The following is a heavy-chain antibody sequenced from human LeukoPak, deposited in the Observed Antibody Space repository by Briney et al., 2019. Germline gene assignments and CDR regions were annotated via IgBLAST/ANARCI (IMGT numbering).Heavy chain of an antibody. CDR3: ANAPLWFGEDYYYGMDV. V-gene: IGHV3-23*01. J-gene: IGHJ6*02. D-gene: IGHD3-10*01. Sequence: GGSLRLSCAASGFTFSSYAMSWVRQAPGKGLEWVSAISGSGGSTYYADSVKGRFTISRDNSKNTLYLQMNSLRAEDTAVYYCANAPLWFGEDYYYGMDVWGQGTTVTVSS. CDR1: GFTFSSYA. CDR2: ISGSGGST.